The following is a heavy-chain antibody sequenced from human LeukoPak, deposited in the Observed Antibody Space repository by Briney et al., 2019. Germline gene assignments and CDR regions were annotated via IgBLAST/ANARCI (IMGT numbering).Heavy chain of an antibody. Sequence: GGSLRLSCAASGFTFSNYAMSWVRQAPGEGLEWVSAISGIGTGTYYAASVKGPFTISRDNSRNTLYLQMNSLSVEDTALYYCATPHDYDTLAATQPGGYFQQWGQGTLVIVSA. V-gene: IGHV3-23*01. CDR1: GFTFSNYA. CDR3: ATPHDYDTLAATQPGGYFQQ. D-gene: IGHD3-9*01. CDR2: ISGIGTGT. J-gene: IGHJ1*01.